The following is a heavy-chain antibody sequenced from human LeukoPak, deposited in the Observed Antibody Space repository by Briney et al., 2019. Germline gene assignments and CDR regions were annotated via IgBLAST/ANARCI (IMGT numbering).Heavy chain of an antibody. CDR3: ARYYTGYSIDY. D-gene: IGHD5-12*01. CDR1: GDSITNYF. J-gene: IGHJ4*02. V-gene: IGHV4-59*01. Sequence: TSETLSLTCTVSGDSITNYFWSWIRQPPGKGLEWIGYIYNSGSTNYNPSLNPSLKSRVTISVDTSKNQFFLRLSSVTAADTAVYFCARYYTGYSIDYWGQGTLVTFSS. CDR2: IYNSGST.